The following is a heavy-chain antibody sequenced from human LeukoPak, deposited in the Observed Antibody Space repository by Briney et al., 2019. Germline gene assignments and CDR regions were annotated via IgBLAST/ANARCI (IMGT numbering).Heavy chain of an antibody. CDR1: GYSISSGYY. D-gene: IGHD2-2*01. Sequence: SETLSLTCTVSGYSISSGYYWGWIRQPPGKGLEWIGSIYHSGSTYYNPSLKSRVTTSVDTSKNQFSLKLSSVTAADTAVYYCARDSPEGHYWGQGTLVTVSS. CDR3: ARDSPEGHY. CDR2: IYHSGST. V-gene: IGHV4-38-2*02. J-gene: IGHJ4*02.